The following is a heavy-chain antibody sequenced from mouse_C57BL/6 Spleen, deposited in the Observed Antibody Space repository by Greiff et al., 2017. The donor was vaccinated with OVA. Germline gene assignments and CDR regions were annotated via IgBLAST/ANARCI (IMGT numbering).Heavy chain of an antibody. V-gene: IGHV1-80*01. D-gene: IGHD1-1*02. CDR1: GYAFSSYW. J-gene: IGHJ1*03. CDR3: ARNYPHWYFDV. Sequence: QVQLKQSGAELVKPGASVKISCKASGYAFSSYWMNWVKQRPGKGLEWIGQIYPGDGDTNYNGKFKGKATLTADKSSSTAYMQLSSLTSEDSAVYFCARNYPHWYFDVWGTGTTVTVSS. CDR2: IYPGDGDT.